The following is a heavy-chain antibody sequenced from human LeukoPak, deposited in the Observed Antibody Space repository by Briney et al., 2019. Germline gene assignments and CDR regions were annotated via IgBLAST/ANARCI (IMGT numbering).Heavy chain of an antibody. CDR1: GGSISSSSYY. J-gene: IGHJ4*02. D-gene: IGHD3-9*01. V-gene: IGHV4-39*07. CDR2: IYYSGST. CDR3: ARDSVYYDILTGYSATYYFDY. Sequence: SETLSLTCTVSGGSISSSSYYWGWIRQPPRKGLEWIGSIYYSGSTYYNPSLKSRVTMSVDTSKNQFSLKLSSVTAADTAVYYCARDSVYYDILTGYSATYYFDYWGQGTLVTVSS.